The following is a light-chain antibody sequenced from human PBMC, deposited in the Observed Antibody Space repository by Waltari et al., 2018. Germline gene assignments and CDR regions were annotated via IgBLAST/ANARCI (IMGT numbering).Light chain of an antibody. V-gene: IGKV1-39*01. CDR1: QSISWF. J-gene: IGKJ1*01. CDR3: QQYGSSPRT. CDR2: ATS. Sequence: DIQMTQSPSSLFASVGDTVTVTCRASQSISWFLNWYQYKPGEAPQLLIYATSTLRSGSGTDFTLTISRLEPEDFAVYYCQQYGSSPRTFGQGTKVEIK.